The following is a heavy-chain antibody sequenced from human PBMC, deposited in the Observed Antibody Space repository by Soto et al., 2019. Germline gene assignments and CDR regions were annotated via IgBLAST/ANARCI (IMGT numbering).Heavy chain of an antibody. CDR3: ARASSPRDPWLDY. CDR2: ISSSGGTI. Sequence: SLLLSCGASGFTFSDDYMSWIRQAPGKGLEWVSYISSSGGTIYYADSVKGRFTISRDNAKKSLFLQMNSLRADDTAVYYCARASSPRDPWLDYWGQGTLVTVSS. V-gene: IGHV3-11*01. CDR1: GFTFSDDY. J-gene: IGHJ4*02. D-gene: IGHD5-18*01.